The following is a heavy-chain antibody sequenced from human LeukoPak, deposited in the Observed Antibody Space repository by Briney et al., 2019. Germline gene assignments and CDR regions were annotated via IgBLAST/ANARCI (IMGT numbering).Heavy chain of an antibody. J-gene: IGHJ5*02. V-gene: IGHV1-69*13. D-gene: IGHD5/OR15-5a*01. Sequence: SVKVSCKASGGTFSSYAISWVRQAPGQGLEWMGGIISIFGTANYAQKFQGRVTITADGPTSTAYMELSSLRSEDTAVYYCARAPTVYQFDPWGQGTLVTVSS. CDR3: ARAPTVYQFDP. CDR1: GGTFSSYA. CDR2: IISIFGTA.